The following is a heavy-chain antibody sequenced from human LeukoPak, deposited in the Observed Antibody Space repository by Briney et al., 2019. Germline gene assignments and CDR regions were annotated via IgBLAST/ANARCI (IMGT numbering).Heavy chain of an antibody. V-gene: IGHV4-30-2*01. CDR1: GGSISSGGYY. D-gene: IGHD3-16*01. J-gene: IGHJ4*02. CDR2: IYHSGST. CDR3: ARGGTYALV. Sequence: SQTLSLTCTVSGGSISSGGYYWSWIRQPPGKGLEWIGYIYHSGSTYYNPSLKSRVTISVDRSKNQFSLKLSSVTAADTAVYYCARGGTYALVWGQGTLVTVSS.